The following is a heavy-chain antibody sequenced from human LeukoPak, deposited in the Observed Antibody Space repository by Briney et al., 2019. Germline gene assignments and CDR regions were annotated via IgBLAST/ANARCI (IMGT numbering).Heavy chain of an antibody. J-gene: IGHJ6*02. CDR2: ISWDGGST. D-gene: IGHD7-27*01. CDR3: ATGDHHYYYYYGMDV. CDR1: GFTFDDYA. V-gene: IGHV3-43D*03. Sequence: GGSLRLSCAASGFTFDDYAMHWVRQAPGKGLEWVSLISWDGGSTYYADSVKGRFTISRDNSKNSLYLQMNSLRAEDTALYYCATGDHHYYYYYGMDVWGQGTTVTVSS.